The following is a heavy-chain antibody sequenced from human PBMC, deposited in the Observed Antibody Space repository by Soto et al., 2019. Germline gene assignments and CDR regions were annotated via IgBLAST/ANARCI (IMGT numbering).Heavy chain of an antibody. CDR3: ARHVPAAGYYYGMDV. D-gene: IGHD2-2*01. V-gene: IGHV1-69*12. CDR1: GGTFSSYA. Sequence: QVQLVQSGAEVKKPGSSLKFSCKASGGTFSSYAISWVRQAPGKGLEWMGGIIPIFGTADYAQKFQGRVTITADESTSTAYMELSSLRSEDTAVYYCARHVPAAGYYYGMDVWGQGTTVTVSS. CDR2: IIPIFGTA. J-gene: IGHJ6*02.